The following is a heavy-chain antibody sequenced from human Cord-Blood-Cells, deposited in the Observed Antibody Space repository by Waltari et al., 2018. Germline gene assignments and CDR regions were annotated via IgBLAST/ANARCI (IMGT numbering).Heavy chain of an antibody. CDR1: GFTFSSYG. Sequence: QVQLVESGGGVVQPGRSLRLSCAASGFTFSSYGMHWVRQAPGKGVEWVAVISYEGSNKYYADSVKGRFTISRDNSKNTLYLQMNSLRAEDTAVYYCAKGGVGAYYFDYWGQGTLVTVSS. CDR3: AKGGVGAYYFDY. J-gene: IGHJ4*02. CDR2: ISYEGSNK. V-gene: IGHV3-30*18. D-gene: IGHD1-26*01.